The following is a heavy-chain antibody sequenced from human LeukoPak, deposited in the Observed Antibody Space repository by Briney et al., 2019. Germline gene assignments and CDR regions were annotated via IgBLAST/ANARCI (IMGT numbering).Heavy chain of an antibody. V-gene: IGHV1-2*06. D-gene: IGHD3-22*01. CDR2: INPNSGGT. CDR3: ARGSTYYYDSSGYYRDY. J-gene: IGHJ4*02. Sequence: ASVKVSCKASGYTFTGYYMHWVRQAPGQGLEWMGRINPNSGGTNYAQKFQGRVTMTRDTSISTAYMELSRLRSDDTAVYYCARGSTYYYDSSGYYRDYWGQGTLVTLSS. CDR1: GYTFTGYY.